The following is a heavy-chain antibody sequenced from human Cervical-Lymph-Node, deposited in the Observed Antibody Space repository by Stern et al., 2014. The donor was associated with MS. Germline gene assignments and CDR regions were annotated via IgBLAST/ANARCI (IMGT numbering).Heavy chain of an antibody. J-gene: IGHJ6*02. CDR2: IYYSGST. CDR1: GGSISSGGYY. D-gene: IGHD6-6*01. V-gene: IGHV4-31*03. Sequence: QVQLQESGPGLVKPSQTLSLTCTVSGGSISSGGYYWSWIRQHPGKGLEWIGYIYYSGSTYYNPSLKSRVTISVDTSKNQFSLKLSSVTAADTAVYYCARYIAARPGYYYGMDVWGQGTTVTVSS. CDR3: ARYIAARPGYYYGMDV.